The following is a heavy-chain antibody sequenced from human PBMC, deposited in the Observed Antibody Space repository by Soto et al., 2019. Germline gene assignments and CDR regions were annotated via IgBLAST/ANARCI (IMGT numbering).Heavy chain of an antibody. D-gene: IGHD1-1*01. V-gene: IGHV4-59*01. Sequence: SWSLSLACTASGGSICSYYWGWIRQPPGKGLEWIGYIYYSGSTNYNPSLKSRVTISVDTSKNQFSLKMSSVTAADTAVYYCARLATRYYFDYWGQGTLVTVSS. CDR1: GGSICSYY. CDR2: IYYSGST. J-gene: IGHJ4*02. CDR3: ARLATRYYFDY.